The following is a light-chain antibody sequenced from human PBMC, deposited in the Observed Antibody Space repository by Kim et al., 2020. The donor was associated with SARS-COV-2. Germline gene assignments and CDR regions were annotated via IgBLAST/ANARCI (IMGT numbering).Light chain of an antibody. CDR1: KLGNKC. V-gene: IGLV3-1*01. Sequence: VAPVQTASIACSGDKLGNKCGCWYQQKPAQSPVLVIYQDNTGPSGIPGRFSGSNSGNTATLTISGTQPMDEADYDGQAWDSSTWVFGGGTQLTVL. CDR3: QAWDSSTWV. CDR2: QDN. J-gene: IGLJ3*02.